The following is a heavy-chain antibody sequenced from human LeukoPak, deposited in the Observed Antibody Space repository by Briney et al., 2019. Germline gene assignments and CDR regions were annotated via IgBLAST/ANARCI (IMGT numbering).Heavy chain of an antibody. CDR1: GFTFSSYG. V-gene: IGHV3-23*01. Sequence: GGSLRLSCAASGFTFSSYGMSWVRQAPGKGLEWVSAISGNDISTYYADSVKGRFTISRDNSKNTLYLQMNSLRAEDTAVYYCARDPYVDIWGQGTMVTVSS. J-gene: IGHJ3*02. CDR2: ISGNDIST. CDR3: ARDPYVDI. D-gene: IGHD4-17*01.